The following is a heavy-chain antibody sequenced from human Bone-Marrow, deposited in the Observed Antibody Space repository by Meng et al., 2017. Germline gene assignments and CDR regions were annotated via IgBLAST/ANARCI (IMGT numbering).Heavy chain of an antibody. Sequence: GESLKISCAASGFTFSSYGMHWVRQAPGKGLEWVSSISSSSSYIYYADSVKGRFTIPRDNAKNSLYLQMNSLRAEDTAVYYCARDAYCGGDCYWGYFQHWGQGTLVTVSS. CDR1: GFTFSSYG. V-gene: IGHV3-21*01. CDR2: ISSSSSYI. D-gene: IGHD2-21*02. J-gene: IGHJ1*01. CDR3: ARDAYCGGDCYWGYFQH.